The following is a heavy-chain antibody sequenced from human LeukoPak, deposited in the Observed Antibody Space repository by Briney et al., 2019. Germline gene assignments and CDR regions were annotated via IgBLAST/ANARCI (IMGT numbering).Heavy chain of an antibody. D-gene: IGHD5-18*01. Sequence: SETLSLTCTVSGDSMGSSSYYWAWIRQPPGKGLEWIGSIYYSGSTYYTPSLKSRVTISVETSKSKFSLKVSFVTAADTAVYYCARQTWIELWHFDYWGQGALVTVSS. CDR1: GDSMGSSSYY. V-gene: IGHV4-39*01. J-gene: IGHJ4*02. CDR2: IYYSGST. CDR3: ARQTWIELWHFDY.